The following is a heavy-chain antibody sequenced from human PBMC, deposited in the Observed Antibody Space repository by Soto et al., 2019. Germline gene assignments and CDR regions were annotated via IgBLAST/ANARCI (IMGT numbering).Heavy chain of an antibody. Sequence: GGSLRLSCAASGFSFSDYWMHWVRQAPGEGLVWVSRIKIVGTTTYTTYADSVKGRFTISRDNAKNTLYLQMNSLRAEDTAVYYCAREAIVVVPAAHIYYYYYMDVWGKGTTVTVSS. CDR2: IKIVGTTTYT. J-gene: IGHJ6*03. V-gene: IGHV3-74*01. CDR1: GFSFSDYW. D-gene: IGHD2-2*01. CDR3: AREAIVVVPAAHIYYYYYMDV.